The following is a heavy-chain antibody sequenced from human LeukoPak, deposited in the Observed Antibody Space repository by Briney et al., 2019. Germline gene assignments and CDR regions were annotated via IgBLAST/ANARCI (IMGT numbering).Heavy chain of an antibody. CDR1: GGSISSYY. CDR3: ARGQRDYYDSSGFPDAFDI. J-gene: IGHJ3*02. CDR2: IYYSGST. Sequence: SETLSPTCTVSGGSISSYYWSWIRQPPGKGLEWIGYIYYSGSTNYNPSLKSRVTISVDTSKNQFSLKLSSVTAADTAVYYCARGQRDYYDSSGFPDAFDIWGQGTMVTVSS. D-gene: IGHD3-22*01. V-gene: IGHV4-59*01.